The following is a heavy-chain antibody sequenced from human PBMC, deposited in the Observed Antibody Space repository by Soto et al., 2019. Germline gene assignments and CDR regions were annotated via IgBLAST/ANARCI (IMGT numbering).Heavy chain of an antibody. CDR1: GDSLSSNSAI. J-gene: IGHJ6*02. CDR3: ARVYSSGWSFYYGTDV. CDR2: TYYTSKWYN. D-gene: IGHD6-19*01. Sequence: SQTLSLTCAIFGDSLSSNSAIWNWFRQSPSRGLEWLGRTYYTSKWYNDYAVSVKSRKSINPDTSKNQVSLKQNSVTPEDTAVFYCARVYSSGWSFYYGTDVWGQGTTVTVSS. V-gene: IGHV6-1*01.